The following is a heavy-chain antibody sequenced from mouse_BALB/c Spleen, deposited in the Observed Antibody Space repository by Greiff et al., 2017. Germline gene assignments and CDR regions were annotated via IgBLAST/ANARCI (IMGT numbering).Heavy chain of an antibody. CDR1: GFTFSSFG. CDR3: ARGYSLLRLPAY. CDR2: ISSGSSTI. J-gene: IGHJ3*01. V-gene: IGHV5-17*02. Sequence: EVQLQESGGGLVQPGGSLKLSCAASGFTFSSFGMHWVRQAPEKGLEWVAYISSGSSTIYYADTVKGRFTISRDNPKNTLFLQMTSLRSEDTAMYYCARGYSLLRLPAYWGQGTLVTVSA. D-gene: IGHD1-2*01.